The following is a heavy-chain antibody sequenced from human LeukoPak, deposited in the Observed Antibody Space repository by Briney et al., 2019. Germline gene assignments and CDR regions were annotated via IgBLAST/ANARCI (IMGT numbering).Heavy chain of an antibody. CDR3: ARGVGAAAGQNWFDP. CDR2: INTNTGNP. V-gene: IGHV7-4-1*01. D-gene: IGHD6-13*01. J-gene: IGHJ5*02. Sequence: ASVKVSCKASGYTFTSYAMNWVRQAPGQGLEWMGWINTNTGNPTYAQGSTGRFVFSLDTSVSTAYLQICSLKAEDTAVYYCARGVGAAAGQNWFDPWGQGTLVTVSS. CDR1: GYTFTSYA.